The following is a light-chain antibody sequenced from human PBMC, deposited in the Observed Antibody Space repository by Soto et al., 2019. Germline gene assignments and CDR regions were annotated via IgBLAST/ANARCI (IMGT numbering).Light chain of an antibody. CDR1: QSISSY. CDR3: QQYDNLPLT. V-gene: IGKV1-39*01. CDR2: AAS. Sequence: DIQMTQSPSSLSASVGDRVTITFRASQSISSYLNWYQQKPGKAPKLLIYAASSLQSGVPSRFSGSGSGTDFTLTISSLQPEDIATYYCQQYDNLPLTFGGGTKVDIK. J-gene: IGKJ4*01.